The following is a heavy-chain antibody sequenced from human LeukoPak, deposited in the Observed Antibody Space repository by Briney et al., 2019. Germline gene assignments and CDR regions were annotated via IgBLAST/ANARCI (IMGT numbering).Heavy chain of an antibody. CDR2: IWYDGSNK. D-gene: IGHD3-3*01. CDR1: GFTFDDYA. V-gene: IGHV3-33*08. Sequence: GGSLRLSCAASGFTFDDYAIHWVRQVPGKGLEWVAVIWYDGSNKYYADSVKGRFTISRDSSKNTLYLQMNSLRAEDTAVYYCARDTLGIFGVGPQNYFDYWGQGTLVTVSS. CDR3: ARDTLGIFGVGPQNYFDY. J-gene: IGHJ4*02.